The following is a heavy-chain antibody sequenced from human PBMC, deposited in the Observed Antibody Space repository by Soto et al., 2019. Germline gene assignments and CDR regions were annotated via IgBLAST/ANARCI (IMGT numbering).Heavy chain of an antibody. J-gene: IGHJ4*02. Sequence: QVQLVESGGGVVQPGRSLRLSCAASGFTFSSYAMHWVRQAPGKGLEWVAVISYDGSNKYYADSVKGRFTISRDNSKNTLYLQMNSLRDEDTAVYYCAQPWAVAFDYWGQGTLVTVSS. V-gene: IGHV3-30-3*01. CDR3: AQPWAVAFDY. CDR1: GFTFSSYA. CDR2: ISYDGSNK. D-gene: IGHD7-27*01.